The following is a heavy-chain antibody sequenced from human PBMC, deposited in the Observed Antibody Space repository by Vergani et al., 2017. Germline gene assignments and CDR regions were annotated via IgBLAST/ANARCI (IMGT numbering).Heavy chain of an antibody. CDR3: ARDVVTLRAFDY. CDR2: IYYSGST. Sequence: QLQLQESGPGLVKPSETLSLTCTVSGGSISSSSYYWGWIRQPPGKGLEWIGSIYYSGSTYYNPSLKSRVTISVDTSRNQFSLKLSSVTAADTAVYYCARDVVTLRAFDYWGQGTLVTVSS. CDR1: GGSISSSSYY. J-gene: IGHJ4*02. D-gene: IGHD4-23*01. V-gene: IGHV4-39*07.